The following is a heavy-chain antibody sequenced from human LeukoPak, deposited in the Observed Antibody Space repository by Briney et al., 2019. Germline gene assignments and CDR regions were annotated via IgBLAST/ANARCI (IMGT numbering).Heavy chain of an antibody. D-gene: IGHD4-17*01. CDR2: ISAYNGNT. V-gene: IGHV1-18*01. CDR3: ARVDYGDKRYWYFDL. J-gene: IGHJ2*01. Sequence: ASVKVSCKASGYTFTSYGISWVRQAPGQGLEWMGWISAYNGNTNYAQKLQGSVTMTTDTSTSTAYMELRSLRSDDTAVYYCARVDYGDKRYWYFDLWGRGTLVTVSS. CDR1: GYTFTSYG.